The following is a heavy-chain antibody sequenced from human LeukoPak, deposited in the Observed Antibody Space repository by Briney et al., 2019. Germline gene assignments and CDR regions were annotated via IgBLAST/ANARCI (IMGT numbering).Heavy chain of an antibody. D-gene: IGHD5-12*01. CDR1: GYTFTDYY. V-gene: IGHV1-2*06. CDR2: VNPNSGGT. J-gene: IGHJ4*02. CDR3: AREADSGNGEFDF. Sequence: GASVKVSCKASGYTFTDYYVHWVRQAPGQGLEWMGRVNPNSGGTNYAQKFQGRVTMTRDTSISTAYMELSRLRSDDTAVYYCAREADSGNGEFDFWAQGTLVTVSS.